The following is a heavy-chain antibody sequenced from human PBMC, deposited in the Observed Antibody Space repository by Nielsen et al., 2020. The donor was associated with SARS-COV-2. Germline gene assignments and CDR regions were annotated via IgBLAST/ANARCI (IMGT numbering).Heavy chain of an antibody. Sequence: GESLKISCEASGFDFRNYAMHWVRQAPGKGLEWVAVISHDETNKYTVDSVRGRFTISRDNLKDSLFLRMDSLRAEDTGGYYCAREGLQLPRGVPQDDFWGQGTLVTVSS. CDR1: GFDFRNYA. CDR3: AREGLQLPRGVPQDDF. J-gene: IGHJ4*02. V-gene: IGHV3-30*03. D-gene: IGHD3-10*01. CDR2: ISHDETNK.